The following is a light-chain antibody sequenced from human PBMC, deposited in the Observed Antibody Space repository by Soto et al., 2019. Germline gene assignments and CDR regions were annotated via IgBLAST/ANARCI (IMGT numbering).Light chain of an antibody. Sequence: QSVLTQPASVSGSPGQSITISCTVTRSDVGGYNFVSWYQQHPGKAPKLMIYEVSNRPSGVSHRFSGSKSGNTASLTISGLQAEDEADYYCISYTSRSTAVFGTGTKVTVL. J-gene: IGLJ1*01. CDR1: RSDVGGYNF. CDR2: EVS. V-gene: IGLV2-14*01. CDR3: ISYTSRSTAV.